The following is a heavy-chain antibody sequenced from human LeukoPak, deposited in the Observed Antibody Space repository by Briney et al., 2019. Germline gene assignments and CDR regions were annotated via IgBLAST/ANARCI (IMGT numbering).Heavy chain of an antibody. Sequence: GESLKISCKASGYTFSDTFSNYWIAWVRQMPGKGLEWMGIIYPGDSETKYSPSFECQVTFSADKSTRIVYLHWSSLKASDTAMYYCARLGTPYFYYYMDVWGEGTTVTVSS. V-gene: IGHV5-51*01. J-gene: IGHJ6*03. D-gene: IGHD3-10*01. CDR1: GYTFSDTFSNYW. CDR3: ARLGTPYFYYYMDV. CDR2: IYPGDSET.